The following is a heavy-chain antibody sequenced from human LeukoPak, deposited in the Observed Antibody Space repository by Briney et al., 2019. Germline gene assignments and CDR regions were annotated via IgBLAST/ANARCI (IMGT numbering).Heavy chain of an antibody. V-gene: IGHV3-30*04. D-gene: IGHD5-24*01. CDR2: ISYDGTNK. Sequence: GGSLRLSCAASGFTFSSYEMNWVRQAPGEGLEWVSVISYDGTNKYYADSVKGRFTISRDNSKNTLYLQMNSLKTEDTALYYCARQMATILDGILDYWGQGTLVTVSS. J-gene: IGHJ4*02. CDR3: ARQMATILDGILDY. CDR1: GFTFSSYE.